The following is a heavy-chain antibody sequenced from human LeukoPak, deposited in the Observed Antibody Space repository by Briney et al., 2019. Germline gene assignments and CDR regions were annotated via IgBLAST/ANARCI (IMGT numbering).Heavy chain of an antibody. CDR2: ISAYNGNT. Sequence: ASVKVSCKASGYTFTSYGISWVRQAPGQGLEWMGWISAYNGNTNYAQKLQGRVTMTTDTSTGTAYMELRSLRSDDTAVYYCARGIDGMVRGVIPLGYWGQGTLVTVSS. CDR3: ARGIDGMVRGVIPLGY. D-gene: IGHD3-10*01. J-gene: IGHJ4*02. V-gene: IGHV1-18*01. CDR1: GYTFTSYG.